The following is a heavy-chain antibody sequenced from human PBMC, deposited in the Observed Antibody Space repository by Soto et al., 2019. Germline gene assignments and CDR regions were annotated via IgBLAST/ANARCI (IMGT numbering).Heavy chain of an antibody. CDR2: IIPIFGTA. CDR3: ARDGVFFYSYGYLMYY. CDR1: GGPFSSYA. D-gene: IGHD5-18*01. V-gene: IGHV1-69*13. Sequence: ASVKVSCKASGGPFSSYAISWVRQAPGQGLEWMGGIIPIFGTANYAQKFQGRVTITADESTSTAYMELSSLRSEDTAVYYCARDGVFFYSYGYLMYYWGQGTLVTVSS. J-gene: IGHJ4*02.